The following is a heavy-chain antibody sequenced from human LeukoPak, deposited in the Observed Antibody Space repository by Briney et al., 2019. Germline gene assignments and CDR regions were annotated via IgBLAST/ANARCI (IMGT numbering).Heavy chain of an antibody. D-gene: IGHD3-3*01. CDR1: GESFSGYY. Sequence: SETLSLTCAVYGESFSGYYWSWIRQPPGKGLEWIGEINHSGSTNYNPSLKSRVTISLDTSKSQFSLKLSSVTAADTAVYYCTRRDFAIFGVVTSFDYWGQGTLVTVSS. CDR2: INHSGST. J-gene: IGHJ4*02. CDR3: TRRDFAIFGVVTSFDY. V-gene: IGHV4-34*01.